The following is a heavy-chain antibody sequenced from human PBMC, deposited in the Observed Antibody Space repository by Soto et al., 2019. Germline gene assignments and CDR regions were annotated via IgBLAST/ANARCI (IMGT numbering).Heavy chain of an antibody. Sequence: GGSLRLSCAASGFTFSSYWMSWVRQAPGKGLEWVANIKQDGSEKYYVDSVKGRFTISRDNAKNSLYLQMNSLRAEDTAVYYCARVLGYCSGGSCRFDAFDIWGQGTMVTVSS. CDR1: GFTFSSYW. V-gene: IGHV3-7*01. CDR3: ARVLGYCSGGSCRFDAFDI. CDR2: IKQDGSEK. J-gene: IGHJ3*02. D-gene: IGHD2-15*01.